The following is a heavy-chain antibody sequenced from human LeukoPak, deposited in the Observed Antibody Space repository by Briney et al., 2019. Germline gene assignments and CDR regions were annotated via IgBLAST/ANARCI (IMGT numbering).Heavy chain of an antibody. CDR2: ISSSSRNI. CDR3: ARGGGSYPFDY. Sequence: GGSLRLSCAASGFTFRSYSLNWVRQAPGKGLEWVSYISSSSRNIYDADSVKGRFTISRDNAKNSLYLQMNSLRAEDTAVYYCARGGGSYPFDYWGQGTLVTVSS. V-gene: IGHV3-48*04. CDR1: GFTFRSYS. J-gene: IGHJ4*02. D-gene: IGHD1-26*01.